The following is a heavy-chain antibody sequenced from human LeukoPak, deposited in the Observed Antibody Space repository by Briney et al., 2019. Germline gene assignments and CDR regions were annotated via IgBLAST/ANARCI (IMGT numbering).Heavy chain of an antibody. Sequence: SETLTLTCTVSGGSISSSSYYWGWIRQPPGKGLEWIGSIYYSGSTYYNPSLKSRVTISVDTSKNQFSLKLSSVTAADTAVYYCARGRRAVYYGSGRSYFDYWGQGTLVTVSS. CDR3: ARGRRAVYYGSGRSYFDY. J-gene: IGHJ4*02. CDR2: IYYSGST. CDR1: GGSISSSSYY. D-gene: IGHD3-10*01. V-gene: IGHV4-39*07.